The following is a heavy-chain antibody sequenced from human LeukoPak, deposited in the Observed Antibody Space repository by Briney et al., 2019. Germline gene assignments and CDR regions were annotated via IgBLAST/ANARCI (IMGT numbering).Heavy chain of an antibody. J-gene: IGHJ4*02. CDR2: IIPIFGTA. D-gene: IGHD1-26*01. CDR1: GGTFSSYA. V-gene: IGHV1-69*13. CDR3: ARDKVGAAYFDY. Sequence: SVKVSCKASGGTFSSYAISWLRQAPGQGLEWMGGIIPIFGTANYAQKFQGRVTITADESTSTAYMELSSLRSEDTAVYYCARDKVGAAYFDYWGQGTLVTVSS.